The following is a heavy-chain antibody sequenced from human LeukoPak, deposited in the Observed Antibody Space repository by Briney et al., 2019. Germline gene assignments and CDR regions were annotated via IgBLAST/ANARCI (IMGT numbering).Heavy chain of an antibody. CDR3: ARDGGLGTYYYYGMDV. CDR1: GGSISTYA. V-gene: IGHV4-59*01. D-gene: IGHD1-14*01. Sequence: PSETLTLTCTASGGSISTYAMSWIRQPPGKGLEWIGYINYTGSTTYNPSLESRVTISVDTSKDQFSLKLSSVTAADMAVYYCARDGGLGTYYYYGMDVWGQGTTVGVSS. J-gene: IGHJ6*02. CDR2: INYTGST.